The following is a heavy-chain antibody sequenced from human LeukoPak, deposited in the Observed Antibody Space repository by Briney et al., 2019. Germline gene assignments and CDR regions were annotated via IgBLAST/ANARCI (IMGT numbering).Heavy chain of an antibody. V-gene: IGHV4-4*07. J-gene: IGHJ4*02. Sequence: SETLSLTCTVSGASISPYYWSWIRQPAGKGLEWIGRIYNSGNTNYNPSLESRVTMSLDTSKNEFSLKLSSVTAADTALYYCASATGYSSGWYNYWGQGTLVTVSS. CDR1: GASISPYY. D-gene: IGHD6-19*01. CDR2: IYNSGNT. CDR3: ASATGYSSGWYNY.